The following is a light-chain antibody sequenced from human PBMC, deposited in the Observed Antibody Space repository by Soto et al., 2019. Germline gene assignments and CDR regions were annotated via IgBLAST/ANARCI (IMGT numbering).Light chain of an antibody. J-gene: IGKJ2*01. V-gene: IGKV3-15*01. Sequence: EIVMTQSPATLSVSPGERATLSCRASQSVSSNLAWYQQKPGQAPRLLIYGASTRATGIPARFSGSWSGTEFTLAISSLQSEDCAVYYCQLYNNWPPYTFGQGTKLEIK. CDR3: QLYNNWPPYT. CDR1: QSVSSN. CDR2: GAS.